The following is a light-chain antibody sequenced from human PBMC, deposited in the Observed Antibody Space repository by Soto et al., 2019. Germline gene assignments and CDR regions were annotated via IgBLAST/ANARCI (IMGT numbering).Light chain of an antibody. J-gene: IGKJ1*01. CDR3: QHYKSNQRT. CDR1: QSIDRW. CDR2: DAS. V-gene: IGKV1-5*01. Sequence: DIQMTQSPSTLSGSVGDRVTITCRASQSIDRWVAWYQQRPGKARKLLIYDASSLESGVPSRFSGSGPGTEFTLKSSMHTEDLASYYCQHYKSNQRTCGQGTKV.